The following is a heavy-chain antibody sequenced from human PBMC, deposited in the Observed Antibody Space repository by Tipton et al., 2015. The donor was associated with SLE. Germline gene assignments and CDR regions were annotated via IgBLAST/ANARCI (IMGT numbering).Heavy chain of an antibody. V-gene: IGHV3-30*04. Sequence: SLRLSCAASGFTFSSYAMHWVRQAPGKGLEWVAVISYDGSNKYYADSVKGRFTISRDNSKNTLFLQMSSLRAEDTALYYCARAEDRTSWPFDYWGQGTLVTVSS. CDR1: GFTFSSYA. CDR2: ISYDGSNK. CDR3: ARAEDRTSWPFDY. D-gene: IGHD6-13*01. J-gene: IGHJ4*02.